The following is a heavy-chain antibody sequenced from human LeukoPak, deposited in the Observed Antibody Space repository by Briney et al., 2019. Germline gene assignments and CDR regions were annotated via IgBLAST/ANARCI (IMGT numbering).Heavy chain of an antibody. CDR1: GVTFSGYW. Sequence: GGSLRLSCAASGVTFSGYWMHWVRQAPGKGLVWVSRIKSDGSATNYADSVKGRFTISRDNAKNTLYLQMNSLRAEDTAVYYCARESYASWYYYYYMDVWGKETTVTVSS. CDR3: ARESYASWYYYYYMDV. D-gene: IGHD2-2*01. J-gene: IGHJ6*03. CDR2: IKSDGSAT. V-gene: IGHV3-74*01.